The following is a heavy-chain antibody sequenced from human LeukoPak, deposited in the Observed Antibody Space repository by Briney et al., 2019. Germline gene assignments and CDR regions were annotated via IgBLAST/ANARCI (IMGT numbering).Heavy chain of an antibody. Sequence: AAETLSLTCTVSGGSISSYFWSWIRQPPGKGLEWIGYIYYSGSTTYNPSHKSRVTISIDTSKNQFSLNLSSVTAADTAVYYCARERQLHYFDYWGQGTLVTVSS. CDR1: GGSISSYF. V-gene: IGHV4-59*13. J-gene: IGHJ4*02. CDR3: ARERQLHYFDY. CDR2: IYYSGST. D-gene: IGHD6-6*01.